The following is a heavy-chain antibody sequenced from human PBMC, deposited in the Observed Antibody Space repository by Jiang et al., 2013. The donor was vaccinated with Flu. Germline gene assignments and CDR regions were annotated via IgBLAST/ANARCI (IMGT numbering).Heavy chain of an antibody. V-gene: IGHV3-30-3*01. CDR1: GFTFSNYA. J-gene: IGHJ4*02. CDR2: ISYDGSNK. Sequence: VQLVESGGGVVQPGRSLRLSCAASGFTFSNYAMHWVRQAPGKGLEWVAVISYDGSNKYYADSVKGRFTISRDYSKNTLYLQMNSLRAEDTAVYYCARSNRASVTMIVVVTLSFDSWGQGTLVTVSS. CDR3: ARSNRASVTMIVVVTLSFDS. D-gene: IGHD3-22*01.